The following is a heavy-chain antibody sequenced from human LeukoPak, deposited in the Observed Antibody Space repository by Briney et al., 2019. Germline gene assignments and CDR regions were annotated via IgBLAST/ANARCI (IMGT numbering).Heavy chain of an antibody. J-gene: IGHJ2*01. Sequence: GSSLRLSCAASGFPFSGSGMHWVRQAPGKGLEWVAVIWYDGSHQYYADSVKGRFTISRDNAKNSLYLQMNSLRAEDTAVYYCARDIRSGGYYYDSSGHSDWYFDLWGRGTLVTVSS. CDR3: ARDIRSGGYYYDSSGHSDWYFDL. D-gene: IGHD3-22*01. CDR1: GFPFSGSG. V-gene: IGHV3-33*08. CDR2: IWYDGSHQ.